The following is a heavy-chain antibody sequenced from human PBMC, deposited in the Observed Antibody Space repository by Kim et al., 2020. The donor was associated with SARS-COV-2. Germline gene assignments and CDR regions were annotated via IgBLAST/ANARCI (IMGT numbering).Heavy chain of an antibody. J-gene: IGHJ5*02. V-gene: IGHV4-30-4*01. Sequence: SETLSLTCTFSGGSISSGDYYWSWIRQPPGKGLEWIGYIYYSGSTYYNPSLKSRVTISVDTSKNQFSLKLSSVTAADTAVYYCATGSFGVVITPFDPWGQGTLVTVSS. CDR1: GGSISSGDYY. D-gene: IGHD3-3*01. CDR2: IYYSGST. CDR3: ATGSFGVVITPFDP.